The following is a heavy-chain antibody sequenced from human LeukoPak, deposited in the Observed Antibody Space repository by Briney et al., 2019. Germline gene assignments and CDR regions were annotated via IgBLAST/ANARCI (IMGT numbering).Heavy chain of an antibody. D-gene: IGHD6-13*01. CDR2: IICSGGST. CDR3: AKGRLMIAAAGTPPDDY. V-gene: IGHV3-23*01. Sequence: GGSLRLSCAASGFTFSSYAMSWVRQAPGKWLEWVSAIICSGGSTFYADSVKGRFTTSRDNPTNTLYLQMISVRGEDTAVYYGAKGRLMIAAAGTPPDDYWGQGNLVTVSS. CDR1: GFTFSSYA. J-gene: IGHJ4*02.